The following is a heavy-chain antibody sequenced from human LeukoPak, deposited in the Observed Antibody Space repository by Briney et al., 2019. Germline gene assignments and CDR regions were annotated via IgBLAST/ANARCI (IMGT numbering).Heavy chain of an antibody. Sequence: GASVKVSCKASGYTFTSYDFNWVRQATGQGLEWRGWMNPNSGNPGYGQKFQGRVTMTRNTSISTDYMELSSLRSEDTAVYYCARGSNGDHYYYYYYYMDVWGKGTTVTVSS. D-gene: IGHD7-27*01. J-gene: IGHJ6*03. V-gene: IGHV1-8*01. CDR3: ARGSNGDHYYYYYYYMDV. CDR2: MNPNSGNP. CDR1: GYTFTSYD.